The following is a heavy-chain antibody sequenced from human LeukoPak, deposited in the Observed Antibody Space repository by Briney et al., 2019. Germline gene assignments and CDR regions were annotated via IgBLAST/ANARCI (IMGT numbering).Heavy chain of an antibody. CDR1: GFTFTSQG. V-gene: IGHV3-23*01. Sequence: GGSLRLSCAASGFTFTSQGMAWVRQAPAKGLEWASAITGSGDNTYYADSVKGRFTISRNNSKNMLYLQMNSLSAEDTAVYYCAKMQGYFDLWGRGTLVTVSS. CDR3: AKMQGYFDL. J-gene: IGHJ2*01. CDR2: ITGSGDNT.